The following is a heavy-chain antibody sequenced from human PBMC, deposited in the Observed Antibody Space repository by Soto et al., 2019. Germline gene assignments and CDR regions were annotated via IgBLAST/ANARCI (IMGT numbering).Heavy chain of an antibody. D-gene: IGHD3-3*01. V-gene: IGHV3-74*01. CDR2: ISTEGSTT. CDR3: AKDDFFVVGISRGVDI. CDR1: GFTFSRYW. J-gene: IGHJ3*02. Sequence: EVQLVESGGGLVQPGGSLRLSCAASGFTFSRYWMHWVRQAPGEGLVWVSGISTEGSTTRYVDSVKGRFTIARDNVKNTLYLQMSSLRAEDTAVYYCAKDDFFVVGISRGVDIWGQGTVVTVSS.